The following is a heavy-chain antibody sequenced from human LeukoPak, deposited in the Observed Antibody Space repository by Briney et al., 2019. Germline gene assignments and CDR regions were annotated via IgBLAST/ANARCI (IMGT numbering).Heavy chain of an antibody. D-gene: IGHD6-19*01. CDR2: ISSSNSYI. CDR3: ARAPTAYSSGWYLDY. V-gene: IGHV3-21*01. J-gene: IGHJ4*02. CDR1: GFTFSSYS. Sequence: GGPLRLSCAASGFTFSSYSMNWVRQAPGKGLEWVSSISSSNSYIYYADSVKGRFTIPRDNAKNSLYLQMNSLRAEDTAVYYCARAPTAYSSGWYLDYWGQGTLVTVSS.